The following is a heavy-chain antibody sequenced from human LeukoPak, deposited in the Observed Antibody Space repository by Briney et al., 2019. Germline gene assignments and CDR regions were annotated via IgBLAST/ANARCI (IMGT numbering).Heavy chain of an antibody. J-gene: IGHJ4*02. D-gene: IGHD3-22*01. CDR1: GFTFSSYA. V-gene: IGHV4-39*07. CDR3: ARDPPFNYYDSSGLGDY. Sequence: GSLRLSCAASGFTFSSYAMSWVRQPPGKGLEWIGSIYYSGSTYYNPSLKSRVTISVDTSKNQFSLKLSSVTAADTAVYYCARDPPFNYYDSSGLGDYWGQGTLVTVSS. CDR2: IYYSGST.